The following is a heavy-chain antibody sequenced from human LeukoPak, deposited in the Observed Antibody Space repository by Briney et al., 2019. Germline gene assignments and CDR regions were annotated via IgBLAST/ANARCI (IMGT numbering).Heavy chain of an antibody. Sequence: GGSLRLSCAASGFTFSSYEMSWVRQAPGKGLEWVSYISSSGSTIYYADSVKGRFTISRDNTKNSLYLQMNSLRAEDTAVYYCARDVGRVWFFVYWGQGTLVTVSS. CDR1: GFTFSSYE. V-gene: IGHV3-48*03. CDR2: ISSSGSTI. D-gene: IGHD3/OR15-3a*01. J-gene: IGHJ4*02. CDR3: ARDVGRVWFFVY.